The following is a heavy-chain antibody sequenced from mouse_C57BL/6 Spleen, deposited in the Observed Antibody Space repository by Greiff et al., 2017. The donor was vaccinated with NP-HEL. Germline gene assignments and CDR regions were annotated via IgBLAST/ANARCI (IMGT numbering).Heavy chain of an antibody. CDR1: GFSFIPYP. Sequence: GGGLVQPKASLKLSCAASGFSFIPYPLLLLRLAPPTSLECASLIRSKSSHYATYYADSVKDRFTISRDDSQSMLYLQMNNLKTEDTAMYYCVRDPDYDYDGYAMDYWGQGTSVTVSS. CDR3: VRDPDYDYDGYAMDY. D-gene: IGHD2-4*01. V-gene: IGHV10-3*01. J-gene: IGHJ4*01. CDR2: IRSKSSHYAT.